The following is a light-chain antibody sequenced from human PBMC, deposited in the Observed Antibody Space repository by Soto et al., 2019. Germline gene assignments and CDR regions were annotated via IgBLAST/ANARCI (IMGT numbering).Light chain of an antibody. Sequence: QMTQSPSSLSASVGDSVTITCRASQGIRKDLGWYQQKPGKAPQRLIYGASFLHTGVPSRFSGSGSGTEFTLTISSLQPEDFATYFCLQHNHFPWTLGQGTKVDIK. V-gene: IGKV1-17*01. CDR1: QGIRKD. CDR2: GAS. CDR3: LQHNHFPWT. J-gene: IGKJ1*01.